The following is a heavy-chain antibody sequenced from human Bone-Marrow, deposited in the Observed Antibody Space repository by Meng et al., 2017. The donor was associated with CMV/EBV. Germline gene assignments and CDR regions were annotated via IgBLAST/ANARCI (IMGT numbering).Heavy chain of an antibody. Sequence: GESLKISCGASGFTFSDSYMSWIRQAPGKGLEWLSYISSSGSTIYYADSVKGRFTISRDNARNSLSLQMNSLRAEDTAVYYCAREFCSSTSCYDDYYSGMDVWGQGTTVTASS. D-gene: IGHD2-2*01. V-gene: IGHV3-11*01. CDR1: GFTFSDSY. CDR2: ISSSGSTI. J-gene: IGHJ6*02. CDR3: AREFCSSTSCYDDYYSGMDV.